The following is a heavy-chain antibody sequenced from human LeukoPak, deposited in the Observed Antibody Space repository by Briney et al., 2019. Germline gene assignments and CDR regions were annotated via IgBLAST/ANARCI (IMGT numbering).Heavy chain of an antibody. Sequence: GGSLRLSCAASGFTVSSNYMSWVRQAPGKGLEWVSVIYSGGSTYYADSVKGRFTISRDNSKNTLYLQMNSLRAEDTAVYYCARVLYSSSWNYYYYYMDVWGKGTTVTISS. CDR1: GFTVSSNY. V-gene: IGHV3-53*01. CDR3: ARVLYSSSWNYYYYYMDV. CDR2: IYSGGST. J-gene: IGHJ6*03. D-gene: IGHD6-13*01.